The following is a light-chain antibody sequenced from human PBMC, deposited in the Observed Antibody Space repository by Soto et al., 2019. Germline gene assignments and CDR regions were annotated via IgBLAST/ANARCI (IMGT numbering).Light chain of an antibody. V-gene: IGLV1-51*02. CDR3: GTWDSSLSAGV. J-gene: IGLJ3*02. CDR2: ENT. Sequence: QSVLTQPPSVSAAPGQKVTISCSGSSSNIGNNYVSWYQQLPGTAPKLLIYENTKRPSGIPDRFSGSKSVTSATLGITGLQTGDEADYYCGTWDSSLSAGVFGGGTKLTVL. CDR1: SSNIGNNY.